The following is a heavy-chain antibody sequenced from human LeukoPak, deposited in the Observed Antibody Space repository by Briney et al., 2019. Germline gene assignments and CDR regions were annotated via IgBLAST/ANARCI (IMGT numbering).Heavy chain of an antibody. CDR1: GFTFSSYA. Sequence: PGGSLRLSCAASGFTFSSYAMSWVPQAPGKALEWVSTISGSGGSTYYPDSVKGRFTISRDNSKNTLFLQMNSLRGEDTAVYYCAKGVYSSGWHFHYWGQGTLVTVSS. D-gene: IGHD6-19*01. CDR2: ISGSGGST. V-gene: IGHV3-23*01. CDR3: AKGVYSSGWHFHY. J-gene: IGHJ4*02.